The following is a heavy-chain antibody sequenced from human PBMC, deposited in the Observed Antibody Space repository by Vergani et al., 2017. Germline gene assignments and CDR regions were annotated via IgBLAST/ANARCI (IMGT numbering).Heavy chain of an antibody. Sequence: QVQLQESGPGLVKPSETLSLTCTVSGGSISSYYWSWIRQPPGKGLEWIGYIYYSGSTNYNPSLKSRVTISVDTSKNQFSLKLSSVTVADTAVYYCARCTGDGPEYMDVWGKGTTVTVSS. CDR2: IYYSGST. V-gene: IGHV4-59*01. D-gene: IGHD3-10*01. CDR3: ARCTGDGPEYMDV. CDR1: GGSISSYY. J-gene: IGHJ6*03.